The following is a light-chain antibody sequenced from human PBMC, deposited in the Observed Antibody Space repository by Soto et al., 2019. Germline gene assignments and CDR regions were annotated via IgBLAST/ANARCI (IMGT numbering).Light chain of an antibody. J-gene: IGKJ4*01. CDR3: QQYGTSPLT. CDR1: QSVRSNS. CDR2: GAS. V-gene: IGKV3-20*01. Sequence: EIVLTQSPRTLSLSPGESATLSCTASQSVRSNSLAGYQQKPGQAPRLLMFGASGRATGTPPMFSGRGAGTDFTLTISRLEPEDFAVYYCQQYGTSPLTFGGGTKVDI.